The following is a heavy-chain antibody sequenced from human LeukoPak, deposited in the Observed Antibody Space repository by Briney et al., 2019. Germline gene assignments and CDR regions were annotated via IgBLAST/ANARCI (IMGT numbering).Heavy chain of an antibody. CDR1: GLTFSTYG. Sequence: GRSLRLFCAASGLTFSTYGMHWVRQAPGKGLEWVAVISYDGRNQYYADSVKGRFTISRDNSENTLYLQMNSLIPEDTAVYYCAKGSAYGDYYYYGMDVWGQGTTVTVSS. V-gene: IGHV3-30*18. CDR3: AKGSAYGDYYYYGMDV. D-gene: IGHD4-17*01. J-gene: IGHJ6*02. CDR2: ISYDGRNQ.